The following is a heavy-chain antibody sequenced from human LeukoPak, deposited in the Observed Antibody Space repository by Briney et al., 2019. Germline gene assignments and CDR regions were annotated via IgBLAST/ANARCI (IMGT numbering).Heavy chain of an antibody. CDR1: GFTFSSYS. J-gene: IGHJ5*02. D-gene: IGHD3-9*01. Sequence: GGSLRLSCAASGFTFSSYSMNWVRQAPGKGLEWVSYISSSSSTIYYADSVKGRFTISRDNAKNSLYLQMNSLRDEDTAVYYCARDIWPYDILTGYSNYWFDPWGQGTLVTVSS. CDR3: ARDIWPYDILTGYSNYWFDP. V-gene: IGHV3-48*02. CDR2: ISSSSSTI.